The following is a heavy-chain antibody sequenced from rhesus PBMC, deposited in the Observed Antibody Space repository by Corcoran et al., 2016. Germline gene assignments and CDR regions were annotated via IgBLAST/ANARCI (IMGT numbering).Heavy chain of an antibody. D-gene: IGHD6-25*01. CDR1: GDSISSSNW. CDR3: VRHKGSGHFDY. Sequence: QVQLQESGPAVVKPSETLSLACAVSGDSISSSNWWRWIRQSPGKGLEWIGGFFGSGGTTKYNHSLESRVSISTDMSKNQVSLKLSSMTGADTAVYYCVRHKGSGHFDYWGQGVLVTVSS. J-gene: IGHJ4*01. V-gene: IGHV4-93*02. CDR2: FFGSGGTT.